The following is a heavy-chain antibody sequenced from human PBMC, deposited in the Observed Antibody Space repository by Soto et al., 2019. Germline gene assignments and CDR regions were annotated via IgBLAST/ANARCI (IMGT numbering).Heavy chain of an antibody. CDR2: IYWDDNK. V-gene: IGHV2-5*02. J-gene: IGHJ4*02. D-gene: IGHD6-19*01. Sequence: QITLKESGPTLVKPTQTLTLTCSFSGFSLSISEVGVARIRQPPGKALEWLALIYWDDNKHYSPSLKGSATIPHETSKNQVVLTMPNMDPVYTATYSWANMRSGVHIGGWKNDYLEYWCQGTLVTVSS. CDR3: ANMRSGVHIGGWKNDYLEY. CDR1: GFSLSISEVG.